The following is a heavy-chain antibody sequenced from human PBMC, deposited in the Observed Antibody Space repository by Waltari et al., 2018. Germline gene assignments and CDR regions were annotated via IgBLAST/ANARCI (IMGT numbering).Heavy chain of an antibody. CDR3: ADGTRDGYNFDY. CDR2: IYYSGST. V-gene: IGHV4-59*11. D-gene: IGHD5-12*01. CDR1: GGSISSHY. Sequence: QVQLQESGPGLVKPSETLSLTCTVSGGSISSHYWSWIRQPPGKGLEWLGYIYYSGSTNYNPALKSRVTISVDTSKNQFSLKLSSVTAADTAVYYCADGTRDGYNFDYWGQGTLVTVSS. J-gene: IGHJ4*02.